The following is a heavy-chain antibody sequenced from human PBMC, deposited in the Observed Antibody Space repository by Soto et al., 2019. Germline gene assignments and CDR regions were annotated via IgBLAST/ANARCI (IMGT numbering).Heavy chain of an antibody. CDR3: AREGAAAGKGWFDP. D-gene: IGHD6-13*01. CDR2: ISAYNGNT. J-gene: IGHJ5*02. Sequence: ASVKVSCKASGYTFTSYGISWVRQAPGQGLEWMGWISAYNGNTNYAQKLQGRVTMTTDTSTSTAFMELRSLRSDDTAVYYCAREGAAAGKGWFDPWGQGTLVTVSS. CDR1: GYTFTSYG. V-gene: IGHV1-18*04.